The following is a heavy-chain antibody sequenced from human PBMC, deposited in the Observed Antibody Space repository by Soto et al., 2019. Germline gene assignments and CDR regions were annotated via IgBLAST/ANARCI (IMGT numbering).Heavy chain of an antibody. CDR1: GDSTTSSY. CDR3: AGNIAAAGRRYYGMDV. CDR2: ISTTETT. Sequence: SETLSLTCTFSGDSTTSSYWVWIRHPAGKGLEWIGLISTTETTNYTPSLKSRVSMSLDTSKSQVSLKLSSVTAADAAVYYCAGNIAAAGRRYYGMDVWGQGTTVTVSS. V-gene: IGHV4-4*07. J-gene: IGHJ6*02. D-gene: IGHD6-13*01.